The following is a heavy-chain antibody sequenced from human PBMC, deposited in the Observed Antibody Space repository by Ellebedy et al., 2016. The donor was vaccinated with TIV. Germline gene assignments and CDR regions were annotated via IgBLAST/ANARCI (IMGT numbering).Heavy chain of an antibody. CDR3: TRNLGHYLLSD. D-gene: IGHD2-15*01. Sequence: GESLKISXAASGLTFSGDWMTWVRQAPGKGLEWVANINGDGSAIQYADSVEGRFTISRDNAKKSLYRQMNSLRVEDTAVYYCTRNLGHYLLSDWGQGSLVTVSS. V-gene: IGHV3-7*01. CDR2: INGDGSAI. CDR1: GLTFSGDW. J-gene: IGHJ4*02.